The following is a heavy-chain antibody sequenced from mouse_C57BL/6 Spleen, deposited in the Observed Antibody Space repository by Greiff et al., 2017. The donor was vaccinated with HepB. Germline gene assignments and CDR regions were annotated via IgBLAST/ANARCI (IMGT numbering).Heavy chain of an antibody. CDR2: IHPNSGST. D-gene: IGHD2-2*01. CDR1: GYTFTSYW. CDR3: ARKVTTDYAMDY. V-gene: IGHV1-64*01. J-gene: IGHJ4*01. Sequence: QVQLQQSGPELVKPGASVKLSCKASGYTFTSYWMHWVKQRPGQGLEWIGMIHPNSGSTNYNEKFKSKATLTVDKSSSTAYMQLSSLTSEDSAVYYCARKVTTDYAMDYWGQVTSVTVSS.